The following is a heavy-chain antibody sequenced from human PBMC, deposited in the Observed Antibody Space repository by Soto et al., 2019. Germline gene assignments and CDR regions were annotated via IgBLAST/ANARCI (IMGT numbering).Heavy chain of an antibody. CDR1: GFTFSSYW. CDR2: IKQDGSEK. V-gene: IGHV3-7*01. J-gene: IGHJ6*02. Sequence: GGSLRLSCAASGFTFSSYWISWVRQAPGKGLEWVANIKQDGSEKYYVDSVKGRFTISRDNAKNSLYLQMNSLRAEDTAVYYCARKQLAGGYYYYGMDVWGQGTTVTVSS. D-gene: IGHD6-6*01. CDR3: ARKQLAGGYYYYGMDV.